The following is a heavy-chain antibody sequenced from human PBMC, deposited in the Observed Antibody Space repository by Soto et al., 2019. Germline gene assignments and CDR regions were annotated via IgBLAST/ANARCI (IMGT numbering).Heavy chain of an antibody. CDR3: ARRYGVYFDY. CDR1: GGSISSYY. J-gene: IGHJ4*02. Sequence: SETLSLTCTVSGGSISSYYXSWIRQPPGKGLEWIGYIYYSGSTNYNPSLKSRVTISVDTSKNQFSLKLSSVTAADTAVYYCARRYGVYFDYWGQGTLVTVS. D-gene: IGHD4-17*01. V-gene: IGHV4-59*08. CDR2: IYYSGST.